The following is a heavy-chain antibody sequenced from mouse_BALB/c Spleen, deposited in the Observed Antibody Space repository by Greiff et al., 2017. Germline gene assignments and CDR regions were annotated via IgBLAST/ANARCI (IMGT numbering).Heavy chain of an antibody. CDR2: IWAGGST. CDR3: ARGGGYASYAMDD. V-gene: IGHV2-9*02. J-gene: IGHJ4*01. CDR1: GFSLTSYG. Sequence: VKLMESGPGLVAPSQSLSITCTVSGFSLTSYGVHWVRQPPGKGLEWLGVIWAGGSTNYNSALMSRLSISKDNSKSQVFLKMNSLQTDDTAMYYCARGGGYASYAMDDWGQGTSVTVSS. D-gene: IGHD2-2*01.